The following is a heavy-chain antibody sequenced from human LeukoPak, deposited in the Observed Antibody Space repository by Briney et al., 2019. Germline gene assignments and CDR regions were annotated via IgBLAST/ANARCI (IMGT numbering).Heavy chain of an antibody. CDR2: ITSSGRTR. CDR1: GFTFSGYE. D-gene: IGHD2-15*01. J-gene: IGHJ4*02. CDR3: ARESPHCSGVSCFFDY. V-gene: IGHV3-48*03. Sequence: PGGSLRLSCAASGFTFSGYEMNWVRQAPGKGLEWVSYITSSGRTRYYADSVRGRFTLSRDNAKNSPYLQMNSLRAEDTAIYHCARESPHCSGVSCFFDYWGQGTLVTVSS.